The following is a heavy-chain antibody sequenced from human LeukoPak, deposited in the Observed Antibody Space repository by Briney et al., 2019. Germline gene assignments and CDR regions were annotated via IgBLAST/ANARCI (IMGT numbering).Heavy chain of an antibody. V-gene: IGHV3-33*01. Sequence: PGGSLRLSCAASGFTFSSYGMHWVRQAPGKGLEWVAVIWYDGSNKYYADSVKGRFTISRDNSKNTLYLQMNSLRAEDTAVYYCARTAAAGDLDYWGQGTLVTVSS. CDR3: ARTAAAGDLDY. J-gene: IGHJ4*02. D-gene: IGHD6-13*01. CDR2: IWYDGSNK. CDR1: GFTFSSYG.